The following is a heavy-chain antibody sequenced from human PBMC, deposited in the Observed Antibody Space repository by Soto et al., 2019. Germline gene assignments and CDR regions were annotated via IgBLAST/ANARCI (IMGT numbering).Heavy chain of an antibody. D-gene: IGHD3-9*01. CDR1: GGTFSSYA. CDR3: ARVKEYFDWSFSFDY. V-gene: IGHV1-69*01. J-gene: IGHJ4*02. CDR2: IIPIFGTT. Sequence: QVQLVQSGAEVKKPGSSVKVSCKASGGTFSSYAICWVRQAPGQGLEWMGGIIPIFGTTNHAQEFQGRVTITADESTSTAYMELSSLRSEDTAVYYCARVKEYFDWSFSFDYWGQGTLVTVSS.